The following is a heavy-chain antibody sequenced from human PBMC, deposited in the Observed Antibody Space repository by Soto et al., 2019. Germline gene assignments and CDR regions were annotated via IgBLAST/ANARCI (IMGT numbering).Heavy chain of an antibody. J-gene: IGHJ6*02. CDR3: ASSPVTGIYYAMDV. D-gene: IGHD6-19*01. V-gene: IGHV4-31*03. Sequence: PSETLSLTCTVSGGSISSGGYYWSWIRQHPGKGLEWIGNICYTGSTHYDPSLKSRITISLDTSKNQISLKLSSVTAADTAVYYCASSPVTGIYYAMDVWGQGTTVTVSS. CDR1: GGSISSGGYY. CDR2: ICYTGST.